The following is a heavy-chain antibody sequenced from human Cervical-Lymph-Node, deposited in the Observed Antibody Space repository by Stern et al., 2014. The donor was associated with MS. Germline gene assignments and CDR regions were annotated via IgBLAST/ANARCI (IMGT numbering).Heavy chain of an antibody. V-gene: IGHV5-51*01. CDR3: VRRRDSAGYDTCDL. CDR1: GYTFSNFW. D-gene: IGHD3-22*01. CDR2: IYPADSDT. J-gene: IGHJ3*01. Sequence: EVQLVESGAEVQKPGESLKISCRPSGYTFSNFWIGWVRQMPGKGLEWMGVIYPADSDTTYSPSFQGQVTISADESISTAYLQWRSLKASDTAMYYCVRRRDSAGYDTCDLWGQGTMLIVSS.